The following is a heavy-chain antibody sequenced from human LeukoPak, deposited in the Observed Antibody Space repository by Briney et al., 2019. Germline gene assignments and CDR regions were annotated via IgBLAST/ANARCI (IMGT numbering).Heavy chain of an antibody. J-gene: IGHJ5*02. Sequence: SETLSLTCTVSGGSINTYYWSWIRQPPGKGLEWIGYIYYSGSTSNNPSLKSRVTISIDTSKNQFSLTLNSVTAADTAVYYCARLVGTTSGRFDPWGQGTLVTASS. CDR2: IYYSGST. V-gene: IGHV4-59*01. CDR1: GGSINTYY. D-gene: IGHD1-26*01. CDR3: ARLVGTTSGRFDP.